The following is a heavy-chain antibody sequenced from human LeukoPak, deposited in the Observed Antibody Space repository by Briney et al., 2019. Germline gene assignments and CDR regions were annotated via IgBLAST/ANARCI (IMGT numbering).Heavy chain of an antibody. CDR3: ARGGGGSSTVTIYWFDS. Sequence: GGSLRLSCAASGFTVSSNYMSWVRQAPGEGLEWVSVIYSGGSTYYADSVKGRFTISRDNSKNTLYLQMNSLRAEDTAVYYCARGGGGSSTVTIYWFDSWGQGTLVTVSS. J-gene: IGHJ5*01. CDR2: IYSGGST. D-gene: IGHD4-17*01. CDR1: GFTVSSNY. V-gene: IGHV3-53*01.